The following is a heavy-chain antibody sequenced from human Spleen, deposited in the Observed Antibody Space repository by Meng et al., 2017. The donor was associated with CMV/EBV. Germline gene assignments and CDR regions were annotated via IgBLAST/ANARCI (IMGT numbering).Heavy chain of an antibody. CDR2: MNQDGSQK. CDR3: ARVAAAGRGMDV. D-gene: IGHD6-13*01. Sequence: GESLKISCAASGFTFSSLWMTWVRQAPGKGLEWVANMNQDGSQKNYVDSVRGRFTISRDNAKSSLFLQMNSLRASDTAVYYCARVAAAGRGMDVWGQGTTVTVSS. CDR1: GFTFSSLW. V-gene: IGHV3-7*04. J-gene: IGHJ6*02.